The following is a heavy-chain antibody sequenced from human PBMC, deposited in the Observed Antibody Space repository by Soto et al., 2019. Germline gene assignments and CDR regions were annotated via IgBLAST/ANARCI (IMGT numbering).Heavy chain of an antibody. CDR1: GFTFKGYY. D-gene: IGHD2-21*01. V-gene: IGHV1-18*01. CDR3: VRGDTYYSEWYFQY. CDR2: ISTYNGIT. Sequence: QIQLVQSGAEVKKPGASVKVSCKTSGFTFKGYYIYWVQQAPGQGLELMGWISTYNGITQYTESLQDRVTMTIETSASTAHLELRSLTSEDTAVYFCVRGDTYYSEWYFQYWGQGTLVIVSS. J-gene: IGHJ4*02.